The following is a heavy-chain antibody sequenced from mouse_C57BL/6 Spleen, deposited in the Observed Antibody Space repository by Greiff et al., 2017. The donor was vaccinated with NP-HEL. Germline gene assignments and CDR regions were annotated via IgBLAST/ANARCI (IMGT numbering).Heavy chain of an antibody. CDR2: INPGSGGT. V-gene: IGHV1-54*01. D-gene: IGHD3-2*02. CDR3: ARSSGSYAMDY. CDR1: GYAFTNYL. Sequence: QVQLQQSGAELVRPGTSVKVSCKASGYAFTNYLIEWVKKRPGQGLEWIGVINPGSGGTNYNEKFKGKATLTADKSSSTADMQLSSLTSEDSAVYFCARSSGSYAMDYWGQGTSVTVSS. J-gene: IGHJ4*01.